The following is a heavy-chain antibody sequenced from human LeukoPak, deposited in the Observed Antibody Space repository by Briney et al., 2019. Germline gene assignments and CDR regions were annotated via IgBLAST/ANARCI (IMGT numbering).Heavy chain of an antibody. CDR1: GFTFDDYA. D-gene: IGHD1-26*01. CDR2: ISWNSGSI. Sequence: GGSLRLSCAASGFTFDDYAMHWVRQAPGKGLEWVSGISWNSGSIGYADSVKGRFTISRDNAKNSLYLQMNSLRAEDTALYYCARDKLFDYWGQGTLVTVSS. J-gene: IGHJ4*02. V-gene: IGHV3-9*01. CDR3: ARDKLFDY.